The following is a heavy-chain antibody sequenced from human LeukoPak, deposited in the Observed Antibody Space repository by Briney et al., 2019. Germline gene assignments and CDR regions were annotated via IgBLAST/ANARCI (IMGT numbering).Heavy chain of an antibody. J-gene: IGHJ4*02. V-gene: IGHV3-15*01. CDR3: TTYLYNCVGGSYRDRDY. Sequence: SGGSLRLSCAASGFTFSNAWMSWVRQAPGKGLEWVGRIKSKTDGGTTDYAAPVKGRFTISRDDSKNTLYLQMNSLKTEDTAMYYSTTYLYNCVGGSYRDRDYWGQGTLVTVSS. CDR2: IKSKTDGGTT. CDR1: GFTFSNAW. D-gene: IGHD3-16*02.